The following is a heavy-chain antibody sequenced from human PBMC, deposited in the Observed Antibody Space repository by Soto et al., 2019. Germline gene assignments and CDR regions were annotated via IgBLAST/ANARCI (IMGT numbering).Heavy chain of an antibody. D-gene: IGHD5-18*01. CDR2: ISYDGSNK. CDR1: GFTFCSYA. V-gene: IGHV3-30-3*01. CDR3: ARGHAVDTAMASFDY. Sequence: GGSLRLSCAASGFTFCSYAMHGVRQAPGKGLEWVAVISYDGSNKYYADSVKGRFTISRDNSKNTLYLQMNSLRAEDTAVYYSARGHAVDTAMASFDYWGQGTLVTVSS. J-gene: IGHJ4*02.